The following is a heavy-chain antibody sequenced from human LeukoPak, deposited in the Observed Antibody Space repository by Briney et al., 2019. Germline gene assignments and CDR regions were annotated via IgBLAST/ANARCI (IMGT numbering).Heavy chain of an antibody. Sequence: GGSLRLSCAASGFTFSSYAMHWVRQAPGKGLEWVAVISYDGSNKYYADSVKGRFTISRDNSKNTLYLQMNSLRAEDTAVYYCARAKYYYDSSGYHTDAFDIWGQGTMVTVSS. CDR2: ISYDGSNK. J-gene: IGHJ3*02. CDR3: ARAKYYYDSSGYHTDAFDI. CDR1: GFTFSSYA. V-gene: IGHV3-30*04. D-gene: IGHD3-22*01.